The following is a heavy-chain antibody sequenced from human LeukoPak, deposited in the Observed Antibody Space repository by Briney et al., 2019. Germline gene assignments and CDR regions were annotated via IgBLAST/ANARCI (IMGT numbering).Heavy chain of an antibody. CDR1: GYTFNSYD. D-gene: IGHD2-21*02. Sequence: ASVKVSCKASGYTFNSYDINWVRQATGQGLEWMGCVHPDSENAGHAQKFQGRVTMTWDTSITTAYMVLSSLESEDTAVYYCPRRRCGGDCYSDGFDAWGQGTVVTVSS. CDR3: PRRRCGGDCYSDGFDA. V-gene: IGHV1-8*01. J-gene: IGHJ3*01. CDR2: VHPDSENA.